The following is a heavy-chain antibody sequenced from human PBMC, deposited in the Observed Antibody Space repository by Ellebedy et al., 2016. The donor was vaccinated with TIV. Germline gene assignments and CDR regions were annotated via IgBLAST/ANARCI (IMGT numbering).Heavy chain of an antibody. CDR2: INPSGGST. D-gene: IGHD1-26*01. CDR3: ARDYSGSYSFDY. J-gene: IGHJ4*02. Sequence: ASVKVSXXASGYTFTSYYMHWVRQAPGQGLEWMGIINPSGGSTSYAQKFQGRVTMTRDTSTSTVYMELSSLRSEDTAVYYCARDYSGSYSFDYWGQGTLVTVSS. V-gene: IGHV1-46*01. CDR1: GYTFTSYY.